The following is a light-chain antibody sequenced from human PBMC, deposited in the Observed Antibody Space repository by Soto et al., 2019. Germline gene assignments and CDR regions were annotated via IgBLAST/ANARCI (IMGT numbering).Light chain of an antibody. CDR1: SSNIGAGYD. Sequence: QSVLTQPPSVSGAPGQRVTISCTGSSSNIGAGYDVHWYQQLPGTAPKLFIYSNSNRPSGVPDRCSGSKSGTSASLAITGLQAEDEADYFYQSHDSSLSGNVFGTGTKLTVL. J-gene: IGLJ1*01. V-gene: IGLV1-40*01. CDR3: QSHDSSLSGNV. CDR2: SNS.